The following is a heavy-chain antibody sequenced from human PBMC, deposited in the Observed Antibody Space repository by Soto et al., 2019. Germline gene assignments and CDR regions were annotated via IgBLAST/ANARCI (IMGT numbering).Heavy chain of an antibody. Sequence: EVQLVESGGGSVQPGRSLRLSCAASGFTFHDYAMHWVRQAPGKGLQWVSGISWNSGGIAYADSVKGRFTISRDNAKNSLFLQMNSLRAEDTALYYCAKDKERFGEARLGYYGMDVWGQGTTVTVSS. D-gene: IGHD3-10*01. CDR1: GFTFHDYA. CDR2: ISWNSGGI. J-gene: IGHJ6*02. V-gene: IGHV3-9*01. CDR3: AKDKERFGEARLGYYGMDV.